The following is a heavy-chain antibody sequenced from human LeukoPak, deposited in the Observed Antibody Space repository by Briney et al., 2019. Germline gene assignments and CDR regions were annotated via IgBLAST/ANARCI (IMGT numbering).Heavy chain of an antibody. D-gene: IGHD5-12*01. V-gene: IGHV3-30*02. CDR3: AQGTSILATINN. Sequence: PGGSLRLSCAASGFTFSTDGMHWVRQAPGKGLEWAAFIRYDGNNEYYADSVRGRFTISRDNSKNTLYLQMSSQRSGDTAVYYCAQGTSILATINNWGQGTLVTVSS. CDR1: GFTFSTDG. CDR2: IRYDGNNE. J-gene: IGHJ1*01.